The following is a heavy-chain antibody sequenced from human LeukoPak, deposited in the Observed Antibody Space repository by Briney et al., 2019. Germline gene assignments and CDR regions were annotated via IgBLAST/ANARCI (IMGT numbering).Heavy chain of an antibody. J-gene: IGHJ4*02. CDR2: INHSGST. D-gene: IGHD4-11*01. V-gene: IGHV4-34*01. Sequence: PSETLSLTCAVYGGSFSGYYWSWIRQPPGKGLEWIGEINHSGSTNYNPSLKSRVTISVDTSKNQFSLKLSSVTAADTAVYYCARGHHYSNKFLDYWGQGTLVTVSS. CDR1: GGSFSGYY. CDR3: ARGHHYSNKFLDY.